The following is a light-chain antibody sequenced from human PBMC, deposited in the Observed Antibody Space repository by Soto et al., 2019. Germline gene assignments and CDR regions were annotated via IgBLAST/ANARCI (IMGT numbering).Light chain of an antibody. CDR3: QQYGSSPIT. Sequence: EIVLTQSQGTLAFSRRDRPTLSCRASHSSTRYVAWYQQKPGQAPRLLISDASGRATGIPARFSGSGSETDFSLTINRLEAEDFAVYFCQQYGSSPITFGQGTRLEIK. CDR2: DAS. V-gene: IGKV3-20*01. J-gene: IGKJ5*01. CDR1: HSSTRY.